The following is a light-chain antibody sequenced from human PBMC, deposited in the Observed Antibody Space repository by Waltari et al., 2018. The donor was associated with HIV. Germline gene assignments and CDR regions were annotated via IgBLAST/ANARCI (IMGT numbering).Light chain of an antibody. Sequence: VLTPSPGTLSFYPGERPTLTSTASQIVTSTYVAWYQHKPGQAPRLLMYGASNRATGTPDRFSGSGSGTDFTLTISRLEPEDFAVYYCQQYDTSPQWTFGQGTKVEI. CDR1: QIVTSTY. CDR3: QQYDTSPQWT. CDR2: GAS. J-gene: IGKJ1*01. V-gene: IGKV3-20*01.